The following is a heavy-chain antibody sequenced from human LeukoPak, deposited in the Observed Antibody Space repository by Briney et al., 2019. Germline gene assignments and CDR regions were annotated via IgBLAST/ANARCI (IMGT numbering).Heavy chain of an antibody. CDR2: ISSSGSTI. Sequence: GGSLRLSCAASGFTFSDYEMNWVRQAPGKGLEWVSHISSSGSTIYYADSVKGRFSISRDNAKNSLFLQMNSLRAEDTAVYYCARGGRGGSYYFDYWGQGTLVTVSS. V-gene: IGHV3-48*03. CDR1: GFTFSDYE. D-gene: IGHD2-15*01. CDR3: ARGGRGGSYYFDY. J-gene: IGHJ4*02.